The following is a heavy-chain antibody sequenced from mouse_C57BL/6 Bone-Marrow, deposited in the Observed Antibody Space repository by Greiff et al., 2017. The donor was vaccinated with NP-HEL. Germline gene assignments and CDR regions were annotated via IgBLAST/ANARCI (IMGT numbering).Heavy chain of an antibody. CDR3: ARSRRVRSYWYFDV. J-gene: IGHJ1*03. D-gene: IGHD5-1*01. Sequence: QVQLQQPGAELVKPGASVKMSCKASGYTFTSYWITWVKQRPGQGLEWIGDIYPGSGSTNYNEKYKSKATLTVDTSSSTAYMQLSSLTSEDSAVYYCARSRRVRSYWYFDVWGTGTTGTVSS. V-gene: IGHV1-55*01. CDR1: GYTFTSYW. CDR2: IYPGSGST.